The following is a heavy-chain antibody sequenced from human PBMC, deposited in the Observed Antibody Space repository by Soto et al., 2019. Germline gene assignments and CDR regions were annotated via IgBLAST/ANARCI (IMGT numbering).Heavy chain of an antibody. CDR1: GFTFSSYS. CDR2: ISSSSSYI. V-gene: IGHV3-21*01. CDR3: AREWYSSSSPYFDY. D-gene: IGHD6-6*01. J-gene: IGHJ4*02. Sequence: EVQLVESGGGLVKPGGSLRLSCAASGFTFSSYSMNWVRQAPGKGLEWVSSISSSSSYIYYADSVKGRFTITRDNAKNSLYLQMNSLRAEDTAVYYCAREWYSSSSPYFDYWGQGTLVTVSS.